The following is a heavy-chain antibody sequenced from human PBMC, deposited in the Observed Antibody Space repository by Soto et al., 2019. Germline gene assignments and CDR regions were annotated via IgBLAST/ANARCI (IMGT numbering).Heavy chain of an antibody. V-gene: IGHV1-18*01. CDR1: GYTFTTTY. J-gene: IGHJ6*02. CDR2: ISAYNGKT. CDR3: ARSEGYDFWSGYYNSDYYGMDV. D-gene: IGHD3-3*01. Sequence: ASVKVACKASGYTFTTTYITWVLQAPGQGLEWMGWISAYNGKTKYARNLEGRVTMTTDTSTSTAYMELSSLRSEDTAVYYCARSEGYDFWSGYYNSDYYGMDVWGQGTTVTVSS.